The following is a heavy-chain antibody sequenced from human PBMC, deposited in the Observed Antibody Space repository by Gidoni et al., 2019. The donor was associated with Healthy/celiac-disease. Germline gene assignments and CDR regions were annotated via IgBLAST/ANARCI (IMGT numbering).Heavy chain of an antibody. CDR3: ARGGGGYCSSTSCYRDYYYGMDV. D-gene: IGHD2-2*01. Sequence: QVQLVQSGAEVKKPGASVKVSCKSSGTTFTGYYMPWVRQAPGQGLEWMGWINPNSGGTNYAQKFQGWVTMTRDTSISTAYMELSRLRSDDTAVYYCARGGGGYCSSTSCYRDYYYGMDVWGQGTTVTVSS. CDR1: GTTFTGYY. J-gene: IGHJ6*02. V-gene: IGHV1-2*04. CDR2: INPNSGGT.